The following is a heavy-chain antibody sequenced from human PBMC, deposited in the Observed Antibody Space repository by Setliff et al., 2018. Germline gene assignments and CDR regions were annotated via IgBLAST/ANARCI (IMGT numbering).Heavy chain of an antibody. CDR2: TIPMVGTT. J-gene: IGHJ6*03. CDR1: GATFSSYG. V-gene: IGHV1-69*05. D-gene: IGHD6-6*01. CDR3: VREGVDRRSSTDYRYYMDV. Sequence: VKVSCKASGATFSSYGISWVRQAPGQGLEWMGGTIPMVGTTEYAQKFQGRLTIITDESTNTAFMQLSSLRSDDTAVYYCVREGVDRRSSTDYRYYMDVWGKGTTVTVSS.